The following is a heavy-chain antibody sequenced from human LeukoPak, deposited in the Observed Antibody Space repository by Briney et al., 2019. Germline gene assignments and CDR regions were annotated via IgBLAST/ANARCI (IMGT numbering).Heavy chain of an antibody. D-gene: IGHD6-6*01. J-gene: IGHJ4*02. CDR2: TYYRSKWYN. CDR1: GDSVSSNSAA. V-gene: IGHV6-1*01. Sequence: SQTLSLTCAISGDSVSSNSAAWNWIRQSASRGLEWLGRTYYRSKWYNQYAVSVKGRIIINPDTSKNQFSLQLNSVTPEDTAVYYCARDRSTAARDENYFDYWGRGTLVTVSS. CDR3: ARDRSTAARDENYFDY.